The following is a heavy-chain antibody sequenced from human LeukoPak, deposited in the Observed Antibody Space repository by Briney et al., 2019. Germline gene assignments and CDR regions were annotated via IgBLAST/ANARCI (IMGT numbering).Heavy chain of an antibody. D-gene: IGHD3-10*01. CDR3: LRGVSGEYYYGMDV. Sequence: PGGSLRLSCAASGFTVSSNYMSWVRQAPGKGLEWVAVISYDGSNKYYAGSVKGRFTISRDNSKNTLYLQMNSLRAEDTAVYYCLRGVSGEYYYGMDVWGQGTTVTVSS. CDR2: ISYDGSNK. V-gene: IGHV3-30*03. J-gene: IGHJ6*02. CDR1: GFTVSSNY.